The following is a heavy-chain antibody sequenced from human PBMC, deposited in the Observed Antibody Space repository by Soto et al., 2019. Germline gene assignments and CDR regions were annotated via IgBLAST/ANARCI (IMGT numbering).Heavy chain of an antibody. CDR2: ISGSGGST. D-gene: IGHD2-21*01. CDR1: GFTFSNAW. CDR3: AKAAIDDLFLFDY. Sequence: PGGSLRLSCAASGFTFSNAWMNWVRQAPGKGLEWVSAISGSGGSTYYADSVKGRFTISRDNSKNTLYLQMNSLRAEDTAVYYCAKAAIDDLFLFDYWGQGTLVTVSS. J-gene: IGHJ4*02. V-gene: IGHV3-23*01.